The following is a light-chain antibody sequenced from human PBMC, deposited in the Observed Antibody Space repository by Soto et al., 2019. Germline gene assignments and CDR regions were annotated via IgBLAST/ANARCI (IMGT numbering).Light chain of an antibody. CDR3: QQSYSTLRT. CDR2: AAS. Sequence: DIQMTQSPSSLPASVGDRVTITCRASQSISSYLNWYQQKPGKAPKLLIYAASSLQSGVPYRFSGSGSGTDFTLTISSLQTEDLATYYCQQSYSTLRTFGQGTKVDIK. CDR1: QSISSY. J-gene: IGKJ1*01. V-gene: IGKV1-39*01.